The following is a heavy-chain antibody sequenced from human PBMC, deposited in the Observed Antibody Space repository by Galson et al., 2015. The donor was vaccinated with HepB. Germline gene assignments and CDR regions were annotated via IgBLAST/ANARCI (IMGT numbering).Heavy chain of an antibody. CDR2: ISGSGGST. J-gene: IGHJ4*02. CDR3: AKVGIVVVISISGPYYFDY. Sequence: SLRLSCAASGFTFSSYAMSWVRQAPGKGLEWVSAISGSGGSTYYADSVKGRFTISRDNSKNTLYLQMNSLRAEDTAVYYCAKVGIVVVISISGPYYFDYWGQGTLVTVSS. D-gene: IGHD3-22*01. V-gene: IGHV3-23*01. CDR1: GFTFSSYA.